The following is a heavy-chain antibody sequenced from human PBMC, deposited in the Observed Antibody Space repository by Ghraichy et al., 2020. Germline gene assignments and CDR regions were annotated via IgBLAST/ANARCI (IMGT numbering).Heavy chain of an antibody. CDR2: INHSGST. Sequence: SETLSLTCAVYGGSFSGYYWSWIRQPPGKGLEWIGEINHSGSTNYNPSLKSRVTISVDTSKNQFSLKLSSVTAADTAVYYCARGWHAEGRGSYFRDDAFDIWGQGTMVTVSS. J-gene: IGHJ3*02. D-gene: IGHD1-26*01. CDR3: ARGWHAEGRGSYFRDDAFDI. V-gene: IGHV4-34*01. CDR1: GGSFSGYY.